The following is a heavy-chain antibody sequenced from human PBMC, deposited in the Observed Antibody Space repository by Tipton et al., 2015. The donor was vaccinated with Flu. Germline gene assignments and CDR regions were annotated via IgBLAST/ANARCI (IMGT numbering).Heavy chain of an antibody. CDR1: GGAFNSYP. D-gene: IGHD3-3*01. Sequence: QVQLVQSGAEVKKPGSSVKVSCKASGGAFNSYPISWVRQAPGQGLEWMGRIIPILGMTNYAEKFQGRVTITADKSTNTAYMELSSLRSEDTAVYYCARPWGDRDIWSGSLVGGLDVWGQGTTVTVSS. J-gene: IGHJ6*02. V-gene: IGHV1-69*04. CDR3: ARPWGDRDIWSGSLVGGLDV. CDR2: IIPILGMT.